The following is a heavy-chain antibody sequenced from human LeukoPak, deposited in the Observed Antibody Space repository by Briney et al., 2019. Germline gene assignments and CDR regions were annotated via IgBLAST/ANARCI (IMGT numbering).Heavy chain of an antibody. CDR1: GVPVGSNY. J-gene: IGHJ4*02. Sequence: GSLELFCAAAGVPVGSNYLSWVRQVPGRGLEGVSMMYCDGTKHYLDSVKGRFTLSSDNSKNTLYLQMNSLRVDDTAVYFCGSWYCISLNRYYDYWGQGTLVSVSS. D-gene: IGHD2-2*01. V-gene: IGHV3-53*01. CDR2: MYCDGTK. CDR3: GSWYCISLNRYYDY.